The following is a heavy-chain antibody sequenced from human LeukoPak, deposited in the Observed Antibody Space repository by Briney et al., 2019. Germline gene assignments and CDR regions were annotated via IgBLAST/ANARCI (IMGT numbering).Heavy chain of an antibody. CDR2: INPKTGAT. Sequence: ASVKVSCKASGYTFTDYYMHWVRQAPGQGLEWMGRINPKTGATNYAQKFQGRVTMTRDTSINTVYMELSRLRSDDTAVFYCGGIWSRDGYNYFDKWGQGALSPSPQ. CDR3: GGIWSRDGYNYFDK. J-gene: IGHJ4*02. CDR1: GYTFTDYY. D-gene: IGHD5-24*01. V-gene: IGHV1-2*06.